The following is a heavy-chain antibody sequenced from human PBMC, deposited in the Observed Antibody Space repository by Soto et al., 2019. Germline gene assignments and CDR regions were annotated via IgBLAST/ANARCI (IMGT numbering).Heavy chain of an antibody. J-gene: IGHJ4*02. Sequence: SETLSLTCTVSGGSSSSSSYYRGWIRQPPGKGLEWIGSIYYSGSTYYNPSLKSRVTISVDTSKNQFSLKLSSVTAADTAVYYCARREIIVGAPTYYFDYWGQGTLVTVSS. V-gene: IGHV4-39*01. CDR2: IYYSGST. CDR1: GGSSSSSSYY. CDR3: ARREIIVGAPTYYFDY. D-gene: IGHD1-26*01.